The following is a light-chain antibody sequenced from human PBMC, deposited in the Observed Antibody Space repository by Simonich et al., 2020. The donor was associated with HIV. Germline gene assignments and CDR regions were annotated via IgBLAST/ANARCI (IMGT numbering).Light chain of an antibody. CDR1: QSVNSN. J-gene: IGKJ4*01. CDR3: QQYGRALT. Sequence: EIVMTQSPATLSVSPGERATLSCRASQSVNSNLAWYQQRPGQAPRLLIYGASTRAPGIPDRFSGSGSGTDFTLTISRLEPEDFAVYYCQQYGRALTFGGGTKVEIK. CDR2: GAS. V-gene: IGKV3D-15*01.